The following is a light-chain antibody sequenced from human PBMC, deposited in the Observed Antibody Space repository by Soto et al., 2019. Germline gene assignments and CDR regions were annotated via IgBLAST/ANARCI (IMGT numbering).Light chain of an antibody. J-gene: IGKJ3*01. Sequence: DIRMTQSPSSLSASVGDRVTVTCRASQDLGNSLAWYQQKPGKVPDLLIYAALTLQSGVPSRFSGSGSGTEFTLTISSLQPEDVATYYCQKSSGAPFTFGPGTKVEI. CDR3: QKSSGAPFT. CDR1: QDLGNS. CDR2: AAL. V-gene: IGKV1-27*01.